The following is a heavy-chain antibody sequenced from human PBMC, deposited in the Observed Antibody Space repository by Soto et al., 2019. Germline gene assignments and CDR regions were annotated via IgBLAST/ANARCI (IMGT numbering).Heavy chain of an antibody. CDR1: GFTFSIYA. J-gene: IGHJ4*02. CDR3: AKATRGGAATLIRDY. CDR2: ISGSGGST. V-gene: IGHV3-23*01. D-gene: IGHD6-13*01. Sequence: EVQLLESGGGLVQPGGSLRLSCAVAGFTFSIYAMSWVRQAPGKGLEWVSAISGSGGSTYYADSVKGRFTISRDNSKNTLYLQMNSLRADDTAVYYCAKATRGGAATLIRDYWGQGTLVTVSS.